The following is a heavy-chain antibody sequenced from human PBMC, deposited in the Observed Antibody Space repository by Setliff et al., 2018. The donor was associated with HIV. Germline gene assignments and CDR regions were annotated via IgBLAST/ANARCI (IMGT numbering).Heavy chain of an antibody. Sequence: ASETLSLTCAFYGASFTDYYWNWIRQPPGKGLEWIGEIHHTGHINYNPSFKSRVTMSLDMSTNQFSLKMASMTAADSAVYYCARFDVTPMTTGDYWGQGTQVTVSS. V-gene: IGHV4-34*01. D-gene: IGHD4-17*01. CDR1: GASFTDYY. CDR2: IHHTGHI. CDR3: ARFDVTPMTTGDY. J-gene: IGHJ4*02.